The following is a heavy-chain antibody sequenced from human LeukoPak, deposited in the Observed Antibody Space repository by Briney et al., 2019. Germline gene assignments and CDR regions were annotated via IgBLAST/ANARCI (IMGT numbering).Heavy chain of an antibody. CDR2: ISGSGGST. J-gene: IGHJ6*03. Sequence: GGSLRLSCAASGFTFSSYAMSWVRQGPGKGLEWVSAISGSGGSTYYADSVRGRFTISRDNSKNTLYLQMNSLRAEDTAVYYCAKALNYYYYYMDVWGKGTTVTVSS. V-gene: IGHV3-23*01. CDR1: GFTFSSYA. CDR3: AKALNYYYYYMDV.